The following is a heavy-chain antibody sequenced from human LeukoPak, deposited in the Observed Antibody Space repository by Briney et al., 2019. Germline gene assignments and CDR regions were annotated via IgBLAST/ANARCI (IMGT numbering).Heavy chain of an antibody. CDR1: GYSISSDYY. CDR2: SNQSAST. V-gene: IGHV4-38-2*01. D-gene: IGHD6-13*01. CDR3: ARLQQDRGSTWYAEYYYYIDV. Sequence: SETLSLACAVSGYSISSDYYWGWIRQPPGKGLEWIGSSNQSASTYYNPSLKSRVTISVDTSKNQFSLKVSSVTAADTAVYYCARLQQDRGSTWYAEYYYYIDVWGKGTTVTVCS. J-gene: IGHJ6*03.